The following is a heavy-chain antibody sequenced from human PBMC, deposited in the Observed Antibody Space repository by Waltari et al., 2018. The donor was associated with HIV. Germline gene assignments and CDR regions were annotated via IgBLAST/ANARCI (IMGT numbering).Heavy chain of an antibody. CDR1: GYTFTTYD. CDR3: ARGNRYCSDVGCSLYSFDY. J-gene: IGHJ4*02. Sequence: QVQLGQSGDEVKKPGASVKASCKTPGYTFTTYDINWVRQATGQGHEWMAWTNPNTGNGGSARTFPGRLRMTIHMTGNTSISTAHMELLSLTSDDTAVYYCARGNRYCSDVGCSLYSFDYWGQGTLVTGSS. CDR2: TNPNTGNG. D-gene: IGHD2-15*01. V-gene: IGHV1-8*01.